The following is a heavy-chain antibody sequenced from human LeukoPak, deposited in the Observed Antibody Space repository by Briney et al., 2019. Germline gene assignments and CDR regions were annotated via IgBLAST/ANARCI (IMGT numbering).Heavy chain of an antibody. D-gene: IGHD2-21*02. CDR2: IIPIFGTA. CDR1: GGTFSSYA. CDR3: ARSGDSGVRGHYGKFNWYFDL. J-gene: IGHJ2*01. Sequence: ASVKVSCKASGGTFSSYAISWVRQAPGQGLEWMGGIIPIFGTANYAQKFQGRVTITADESTSTAYMELSSLRSEDTAVYYCARSGDSGVRGHYGKFNWYFDLWGRGTLVTVSS. V-gene: IGHV1-69*13.